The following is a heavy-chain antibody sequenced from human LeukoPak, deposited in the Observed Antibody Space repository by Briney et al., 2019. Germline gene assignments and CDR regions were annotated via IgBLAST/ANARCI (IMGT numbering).Heavy chain of an antibody. Sequence: GASVKVSCKASGYTFTSHYMHWVRQAPGQGLEWMGIINPSGGSTSYAQKFQGRVTMTRDTSTSTVYMELSSLRSEDTAVYYCARDWSTMVRGANFDYWGQGTLVTVSS. D-gene: IGHD3-10*01. V-gene: IGHV1-46*01. CDR3: ARDWSTMVRGANFDY. CDR2: INPSGGST. CDR1: GYTFTSHY. J-gene: IGHJ4*02.